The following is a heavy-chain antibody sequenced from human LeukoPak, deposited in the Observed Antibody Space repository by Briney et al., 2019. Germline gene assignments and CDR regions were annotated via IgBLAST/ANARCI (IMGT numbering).Heavy chain of an antibody. V-gene: IGHV3-7*01. Sequence: PGGSLRLSCAASGFTFSNYWMSWVRQAPGKGLERLANIKQDGSETYYADSVQGRFTISRDNAKNSLYLQVNSLRAEDTAVYYCARETPRRGETRDGYRWGQGTLVTVSS. J-gene: IGHJ4*02. D-gene: IGHD5-24*01. CDR1: GFTFSNYW. CDR3: ARETPRRGETRDGYR. CDR2: IKQDGSET.